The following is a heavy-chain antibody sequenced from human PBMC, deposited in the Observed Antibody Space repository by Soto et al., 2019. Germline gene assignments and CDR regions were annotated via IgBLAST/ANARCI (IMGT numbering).Heavy chain of an antibody. Sequence: EVQLVETGGGLIQPGGSLRLSCAASGFSISSNYMTWVRQAPGKGLEWVSLLYSGGTSYYADSVKGRFTISRDNSKNTLFLQMNRLKNEDTAVYYCARGQQVSTIRGVQGFDYWGQGTLVTVSS. CDR3: ARGQQVSTIRGVQGFDY. V-gene: IGHV3-53*02. D-gene: IGHD3-10*01. CDR2: LYSGGTS. J-gene: IGHJ4*02. CDR1: GFSISSNY.